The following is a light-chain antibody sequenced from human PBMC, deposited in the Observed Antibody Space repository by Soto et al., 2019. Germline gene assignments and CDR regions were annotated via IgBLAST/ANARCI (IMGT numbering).Light chain of an antibody. Sequence: QSVVTQPASVSGSPGQSITISCIGTSGDIGAYNYVSWYQQHPGKAPKFLIYEVTYRPSGVSHRFSGSKSGNTASLTISGLQAEDEADYFCSSYTTHSTLVFGGGTKVTVL. CDR3: SSYTTHSTLV. CDR1: SGDIGAYNY. V-gene: IGLV2-14*01. J-gene: IGLJ3*02. CDR2: EVT.